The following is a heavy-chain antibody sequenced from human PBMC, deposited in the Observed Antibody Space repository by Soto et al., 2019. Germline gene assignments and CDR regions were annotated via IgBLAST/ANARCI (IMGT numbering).Heavy chain of an antibody. CDR1: GVTFSSYA. D-gene: IGHD3-16*01. V-gene: IGHV1-69*18. J-gene: IGHJ4*02. CDR2: IIPVFSTS. Sequence: QVQLVQSGAELKKPGSSVKVSCSASGVTFSSYAFTWVRQAPGQGLEWMGNIIPVFSTSNYAQGFQGRLTISADESTNTIYMELSSLRSEDTAVYFCAKDGSWDGGGGESWGQGTLVIVSS. CDR3: AKDGSWDGGGGES.